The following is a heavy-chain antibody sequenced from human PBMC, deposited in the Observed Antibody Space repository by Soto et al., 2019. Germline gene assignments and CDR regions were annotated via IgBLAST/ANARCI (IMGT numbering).Heavy chain of an antibody. V-gene: IGHV4-4*02. CDR2: IYHSGST. D-gene: IGHD3-3*01. CDR1: GGSISSSNW. Sequence: SETLSLTCAVSGGSISSSNWWSWVRQPPGKGLEWIGEIYHSGSTNYNPSLKSRVTISVDKSKNQFSLKLSSVTAADTAVYYCASVLDTGAPHYALWPYYYYYGMDVWGQGTTVTVSS. CDR3: ASVLDTGAPHYALWPYYYYYGMDV. J-gene: IGHJ6*02.